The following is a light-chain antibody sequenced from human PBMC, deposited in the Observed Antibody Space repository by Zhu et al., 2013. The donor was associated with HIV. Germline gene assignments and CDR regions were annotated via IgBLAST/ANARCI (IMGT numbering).Light chain of an antibody. Sequence: DIQLTQSPSFLSASVGDRVTITCRASQGISSYLAWYQQKPGKAPKLLIYAASTLQSGVPSRFSGSGSGTEFTLTISSLQPEDFATYYCQQSYMPPFTFGPGTRVDFK. CDR3: QQSYMPPFT. V-gene: IGKV1-9*01. CDR2: AAS. J-gene: IGKJ3*01. CDR1: QGISSY.